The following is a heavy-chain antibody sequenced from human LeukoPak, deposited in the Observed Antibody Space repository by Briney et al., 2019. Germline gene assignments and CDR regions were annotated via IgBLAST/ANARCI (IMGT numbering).Heavy chain of an antibody. Sequence: SQTLSLTCTVSGGPISSGGYYWSWIRQHPGKGLEWIGYIYYSGSTYYNPPLKSRVTISVDTSKNQFSLKLSSVTAADTAVYYCARKVSNYYYYYGMDVWGQGTTVTVSS. V-gene: IGHV4-31*03. D-gene: IGHD2-2*01. J-gene: IGHJ6*02. CDR3: ARKVSNYYYYYGMDV. CDR1: GGPISSGGYY. CDR2: IYYSGST.